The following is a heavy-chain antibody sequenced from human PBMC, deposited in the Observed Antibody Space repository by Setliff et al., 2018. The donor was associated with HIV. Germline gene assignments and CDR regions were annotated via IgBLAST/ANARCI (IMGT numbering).Heavy chain of an antibody. V-gene: IGHV3-49*03. CDR3: TRSNWGSTPDFDY. D-gene: IGHD7-27*01. J-gene: IGHJ4*02. CDR2: IRSKAHGGTT. CDR1: GFTFGDYV. Sequence: GGSLRLSCITSGFTFGDYVMSWFRQAPGKGLEWVGFIRSKAHGGTTEYAASVEVRFIISRDDSKSIAYLKMNSLKTEDTAVYYCTRSNWGSTPDFDYWGQGTMVSVSS.